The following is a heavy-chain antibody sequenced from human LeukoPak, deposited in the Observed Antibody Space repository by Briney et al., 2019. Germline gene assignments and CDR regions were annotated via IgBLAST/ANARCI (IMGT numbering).Heavy chain of an antibody. Sequence: ASVKVSCKASGYTITGYYMHWVRQAPGQGLEWMGWINPNSGGTNYAQKFQGRVTMTRDTSISTAYMELSRLRSDDTAVYYCARDPRDTAMVTTHYYYYGMDVWGQGTTVTVSS. D-gene: IGHD5-18*01. CDR1: GYTITGYY. J-gene: IGHJ6*02. CDR3: ARDPRDTAMVTTHYYYYGMDV. V-gene: IGHV1-2*02. CDR2: INPNSGGT.